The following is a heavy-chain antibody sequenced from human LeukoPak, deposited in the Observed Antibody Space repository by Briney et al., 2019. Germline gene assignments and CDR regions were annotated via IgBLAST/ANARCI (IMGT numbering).Heavy chain of an antibody. V-gene: IGHV1-2*02. CDR3: ASLKNYYDSSGYLVTDAFDI. J-gene: IGHJ3*02. Sequence: ASVKVSCKASGYTFTSYGISWVRQAPGQGLEWMGWINPNSGGENHAQKFQGRVTMTRDTSTSTAYMELRSLKSDDTAVYYCASLKNYYDSSGYLVTDAFDIWGQGTMVTVSS. CDR1: GYTFTSYG. CDR2: INPNSGGE. D-gene: IGHD3-22*01.